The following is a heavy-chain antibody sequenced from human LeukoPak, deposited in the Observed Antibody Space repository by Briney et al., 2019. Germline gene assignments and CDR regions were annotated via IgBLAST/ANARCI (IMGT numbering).Heavy chain of an antibody. J-gene: IGHJ4*02. CDR1: GFTFSDYY. Sequence: PGGSLRLSCVASGFTFSDYYMSWIRQAPGKGLEWVSYISSSSDYTNYADSVRGRFTISRDNAKNSLYLQMNSLRAEDTAVYYCARPLVSGSLAYWGQGTLVTVSS. CDR2: ISSSSDYT. CDR3: ARPLVSGSLAY. V-gene: IGHV3-11*06. D-gene: IGHD3-10*01.